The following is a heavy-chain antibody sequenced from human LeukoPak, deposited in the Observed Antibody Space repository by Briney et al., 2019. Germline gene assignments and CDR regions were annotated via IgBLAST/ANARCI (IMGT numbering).Heavy chain of an antibody. CDR2: IYYSGST. Sequence: SETLSLTCTVSGGSISSSSYYWGWIRQPPGKGLEWIGYIYYSGSTNYNPSLKSRVTISVDTSKNQFSLKLSSVTAADTAVYYCARSPFGAYYDILTGYSPPYYFDYWGQGTLVTVSS. CDR1: GGSISSSSYY. CDR3: ARSPFGAYYDILTGYSPPYYFDY. J-gene: IGHJ4*02. V-gene: IGHV4-61*05. D-gene: IGHD3-9*01.